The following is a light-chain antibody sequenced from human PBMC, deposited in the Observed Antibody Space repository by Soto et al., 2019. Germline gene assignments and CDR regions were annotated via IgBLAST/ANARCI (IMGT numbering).Light chain of an antibody. CDR3: QQYATPPRT. J-gene: IGKJ1*01. CDR1: QTISSTY. CDR2: GES. Sequence: IVLTQSPGTLSLSPGEGATLSCRASQTISSTYLAWYQQKPGQAPRLLIHGESSRATGIPDRFSRSGSGTDFTLTISSLEPEDFAVYYCQQYATPPRTFGQGTKVEIK. V-gene: IGKV3-20*01.